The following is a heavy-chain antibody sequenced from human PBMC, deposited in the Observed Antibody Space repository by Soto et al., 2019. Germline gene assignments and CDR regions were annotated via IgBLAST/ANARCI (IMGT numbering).Heavy chain of an antibody. D-gene: IGHD2-2*01. CDR1: VGNVCRSRWS. CDR2: TYCRSKWYN. Sequence: VGNVCRSRWSSYYNRQSPSRGLEGLGRTYCRSKWYNDYAVSVKSRIIINPDTSNNQFSLQLNSVTPEDTAVYFCATGDNLGTRTSYAFDLWGQGIMLTVSS. CDR3: ATGDNLGTRTSYAFDL. V-gene: IGHV6-1*01. J-gene: IGHJ5*02.